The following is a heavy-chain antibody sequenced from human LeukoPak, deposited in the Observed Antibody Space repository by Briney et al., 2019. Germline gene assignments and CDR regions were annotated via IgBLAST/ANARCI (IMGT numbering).Heavy chain of an antibody. Sequence: PGGSLRLSCAASGFTFSKYAMSWVRQAPGKGLEWVSNISGSGSGGGTYYADSVKGRFTISSDNSKNTLYLQMDSLRAEDTAVYYCAKSGLNRFDYWGQGTLVTVSS. V-gene: IGHV3-23*01. CDR3: AKSGLNRFDY. CDR1: GFTFSKYA. CDR2: ISGSGSGGGT. J-gene: IGHJ4*02. D-gene: IGHD2-15*01.